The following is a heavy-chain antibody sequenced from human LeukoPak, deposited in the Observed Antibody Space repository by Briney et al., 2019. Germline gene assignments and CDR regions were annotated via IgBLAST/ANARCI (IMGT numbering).Heavy chain of an antibody. V-gene: IGHV3-48*01. J-gene: IGHJ4*02. CDR3: ASSWNYN. CDR1: GFTFSSYS. Sequence: GGSLRLSCAASGFTFSSYSMNWVRQAPGKGLEWVSYISSSSTIYYADSVKGRFTISGDNAKNSLYLQMNSLRAEDTAVYYCASSWNYNWGQGTLVTVSS. D-gene: IGHD1-7*01. CDR2: ISSSSTI.